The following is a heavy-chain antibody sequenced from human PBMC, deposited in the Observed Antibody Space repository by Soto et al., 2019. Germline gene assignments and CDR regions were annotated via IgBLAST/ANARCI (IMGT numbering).Heavy chain of an antibody. V-gene: IGHV3-23*01. CDR1: GAIFESFG. D-gene: IGHD2-21*01. CDR3: GKNQGGELVPLSTVDWFDL. J-gene: IGHJ5*02. Sequence: LGCPLRLPGATSGAIFESFGITWARQAPPEGLGWSSSVSGGGFENYYADAVKSRFTISRDNSKRMVYLELKNLSAEDTAVYHCGKNQGGELVPLSTVDWFDLWGQGSVVTVSS. CDR2: VSGGGFEN.